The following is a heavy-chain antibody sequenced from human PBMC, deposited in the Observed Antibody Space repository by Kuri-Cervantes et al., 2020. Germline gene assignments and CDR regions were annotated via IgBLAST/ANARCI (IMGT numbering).Heavy chain of an antibody. Sequence: AGSLSLSCAVSGFTFSSYGMHWVRQAPGKGLEWVAVILYDGSNKYYADPVKGRLNSSRDNSKNTLYLQMNSPRAEDTAVYYCSKDGLGYWGQGTLVTVSS. CDR2: ILYDGSNK. D-gene: IGHD7-27*01. V-gene: IGHV3-30*02. CDR3: SKDGLGY. CDR1: GFTFSSYG. J-gene: IGHJ4*02.